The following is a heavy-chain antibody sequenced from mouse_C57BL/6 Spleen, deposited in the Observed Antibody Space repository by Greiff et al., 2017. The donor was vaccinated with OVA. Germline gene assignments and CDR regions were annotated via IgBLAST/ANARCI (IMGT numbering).Heavy chain of an antibody. J-gene: IGHJ4*01. D-gene: IGHD2-4*01. CDR2: IYPGSGST. CDR3: ERERTMGLRRGYAMDY. V-gene: IGHV1-55*01. CDR1: GYTFTSYW. Sequence: VQLQQPGAELVKPGASVKMSCKASGYTFTSYWITWVKQRPGQGLEWIGDIYPGSGSTNYKEKFKSKATLTVDTSSSTAYMQLSSLTSEDSAVYYCERERTMGLRRGYAMDYWGQGTSVTVSS.